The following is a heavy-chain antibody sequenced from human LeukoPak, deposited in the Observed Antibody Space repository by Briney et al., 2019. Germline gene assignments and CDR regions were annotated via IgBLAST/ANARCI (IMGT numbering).Heavy chain of an antibody. V-gene: IGHV3-21*01. CDR3: ASTAELSYYDFWSGSVPLDY. J-gene: IGHJ4*02. CDR2: ISSSSTYI. Sequence: GGSLRLSCAASEFTFSSYSMNWVRQAPGRGLEWVSSISSSSTYIYYADSVKGRFTISRDNAKNSLYLQMSSLRAEDTAVYYCASTAELSYYDFWSGSVPLDYWGQGTLVTVSS. CDR1: EFTFSSYS. D-gene: IGHD3-3*01.